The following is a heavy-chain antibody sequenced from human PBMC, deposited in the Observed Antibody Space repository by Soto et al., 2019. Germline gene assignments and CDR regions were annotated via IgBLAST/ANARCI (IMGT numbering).Heavy chain of an antibody. CDR1: GFTFSDYY. V-gene: IGHV3-72*01. Sequence: EVQLVESGGGLVQPGGSLRLSCAGSGFTFSDYYIDWVRQAPGKGLEWVGRSRDKGNSYSTDYAASVKGRFTVSRDASKNSLYLQMNSLTTDDTALYYCTRSRPGTTSSDYWGQGTLVTVSS. CDR2: SRDKGNSYST. J-gene: IGHJ4*02. CDR3: TRSRPGTTSSDY. D-gene: IGHD1-7*01.